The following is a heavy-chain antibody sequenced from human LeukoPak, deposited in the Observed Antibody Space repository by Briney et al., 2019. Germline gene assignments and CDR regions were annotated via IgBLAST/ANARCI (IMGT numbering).Heavy chain of an antibody. V-gene: IGHV3-23*01. CDR3: AKYWCSTSRYGDY. Sequence: GGSLRLSCAASGFTFSSYAMSWVRQAPGKGLEWVSAISGSGGSTYYADSVKGRFTISRDNSKNTLCLQMNSLRAEDTAVYYCAKYWCSTSRYGDYWGQGTLVTVSS. CDR2: ISGSGGST. J-gene: IGHJ4*02. D-gene: IGHD2-2*01. CDR1: GFTFSSYA.